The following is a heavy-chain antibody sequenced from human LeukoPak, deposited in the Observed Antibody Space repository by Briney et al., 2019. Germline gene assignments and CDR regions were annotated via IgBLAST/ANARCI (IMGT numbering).Heavy chain of an antibody. Sequence: PSEALSLTCTVSGGSISSYYWSWIRQPPGKGLEWIGYIYYSGSTDYNPSLKSRVTISVDTSKNQCSLKLSSVTAADTAVYYCARDYCSSTSCYELDYWGQGTLVTVSS. D-gene: IGHD2-2*01. CDR2: IYYSGST. J-gene: IGHJ4*02. CDR1: GGSISSYY. CDR3: ARDYCSSTSCYELDY. V-gene: IGHV4-59*01.